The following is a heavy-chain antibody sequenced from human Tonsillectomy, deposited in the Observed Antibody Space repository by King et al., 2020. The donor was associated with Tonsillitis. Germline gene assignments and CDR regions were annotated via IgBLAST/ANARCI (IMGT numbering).Heavy chain of an antibody. CDR3: AGGTYCGADCYSGDAFDL. Sequence: EVQLVESGAEVKKPGESLKISCEGSEYSFSTYWIGWVRQQPGNGLEWMGISYAGDSDTRYSPTFQGQVTISADKSINTAYLQWSSLKASDTAMYYCAGGTYCGADCYSGDAFDLWGQGTKVTVSS. J-gene: IGHJ3*01. CDR1: EYSFSTYW. CDR2: SYAGDSDT. D-gene: IGHD2-21*02. V-gene: IGHV5-51*03.